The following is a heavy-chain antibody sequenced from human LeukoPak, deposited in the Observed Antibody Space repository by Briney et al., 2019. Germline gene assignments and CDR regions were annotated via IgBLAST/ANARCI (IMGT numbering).Heavy chain of an antibody. CDR2: LHYRGNT. J-gene: IGHJ6*02. CDR3: AREGHYSDYYYGMDV. CDR1: GDSITSNY. D-gene: IGHD4-4*01. V-gene: IGHV4-59*01. Sequence: PSGTLSLTCTVSGDSITSNYWSWIRQPPGKGLEWIGYLHYRGNTNHNSSLKSRVTISLDTSKNQFSLNRSSVTAADTAVYSCAREGHYSDYYYGMDVWGQGTTVTVSS.